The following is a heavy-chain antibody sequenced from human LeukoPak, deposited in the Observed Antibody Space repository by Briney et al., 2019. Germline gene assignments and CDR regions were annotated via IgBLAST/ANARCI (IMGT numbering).Heavy chain of an antibody. V-gene: IGHV3-11*01. CDR2: ISSSGSTI. CDR1: GFTFSDYY. CDR3: ARDRSDNYDFWSGYFDP. J-gene: IGHJ5*02. Sequence: NPGGSLRLSCAASGFTFSDYYMSWIRQAPGKGLEWVSYISSSGSTIHYADSVKGRFTISRDNAKNSLYLQMNSLRAEDTAVYYCARDRSDNYDFWSGYFDPWGQGTLVTVSS. D-gene: IGHD3-3*01.